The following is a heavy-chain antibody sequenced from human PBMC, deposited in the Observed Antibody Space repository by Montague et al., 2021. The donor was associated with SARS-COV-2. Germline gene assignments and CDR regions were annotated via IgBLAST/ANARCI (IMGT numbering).Heavy chain of an antibody. J-gene: IGHJ3*02. D-gene: IGHD3-22*01. CDR2: IYASGNT. V-gene: IGHV4-4*07. CDR3: ARFPTSYYYDSKAAPATPDAFDI. CDR1: GGSISNYY. Sequence: SETLSLTCTVSGGSISNYYWSWIRQPAGKGLEWIGRIYASGNTNYNPSLKSRVTMSVDTPKNQFSLKLSSVTAADTAVYYCARFPTSYYYDSKAAPATPDAFDIWGQGTMVTVSS.